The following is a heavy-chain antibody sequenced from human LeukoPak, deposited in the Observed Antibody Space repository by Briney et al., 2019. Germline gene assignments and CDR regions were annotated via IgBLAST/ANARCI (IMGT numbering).Heavy chain of an antibody. Sequence: SETLSLTCTVSGGSISGYLWSWIRQPPGKGLEWIGYISYSGSTNYNPSLKSRVTISVDTSKNQFSLKLSSVTAADTAVYYCARVGDYGDYGEGYWGQGTLVTVSS. CDR1: GGSISGYL. D-gene: IGHD4-17*01. J-gene: IGHJ4*02. CDR2: ISYSGST. V-gene: IGHV4-59*12. CDR3: ARVGDYGDYGEGY.